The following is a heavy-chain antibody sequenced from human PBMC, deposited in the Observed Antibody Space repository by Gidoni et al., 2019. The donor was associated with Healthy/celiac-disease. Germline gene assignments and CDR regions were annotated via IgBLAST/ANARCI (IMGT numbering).Heavy chain of an antibody. D-gene: IGHD6-19*01. J-gene: IGHJ4*02. V-gene: IGHV3-21*01. CDR3: ARGTLGTGYSSGWYKDY. CDR2: ISNSRSYI. CDR1: GFTFSSYS. Sequence: EVQLVVSGGGLVKPGWSLRLSCAASGFTFSSYSMNWVRQAPGKGLEWVAAISNSRSYIYYADSVKGRFTISRDNAKNSLYLQMNSLRAEDTAVYYCARGTLGTGYSSGWYKDYWGQGTLVTVSS.